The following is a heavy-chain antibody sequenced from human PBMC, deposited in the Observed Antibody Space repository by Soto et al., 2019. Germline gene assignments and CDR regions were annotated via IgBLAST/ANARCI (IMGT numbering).Heavy chain of an antibody. CDR1: GGSVSSGSYY. V-gene: IGHV4-61*01. J-gene: IGHJ4*02. Sequence: SETLSLTCTVSGGSVSSGSYYWSWIRQPPGKGLEWIGYIYYSGSTNYNPSLKSRVTISVDTSKNQFSLKLSSVTAADTAVYYCASKKIAAAGTDDFDYWGQGTLVTVSS. D-gene: IGHD6-13*01. CDR2: IYYSGST. CDR3: ASKKIAAAGTDDFDY.